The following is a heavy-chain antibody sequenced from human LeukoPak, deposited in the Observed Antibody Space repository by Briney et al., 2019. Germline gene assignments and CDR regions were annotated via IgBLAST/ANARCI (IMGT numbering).Heavy chain of an antibody. CDR3: ARVFASPGRNYNYYGMDV. J-gene: IGHJ6*02. CDR1: GGTFSTYA. Sequence: SVKVSCKSSGGTFSTYAITRVRQAPGQGREWLGRLIPMLGITSYTQNFQDRVTIIADRSMTTAYMELSNLRSEDTAVYDCARVFASPGRNYNYYGMDVWGQGTTVTVSS. CDR2: LIPMLGIT. V-gene: IGHV1-69*04.